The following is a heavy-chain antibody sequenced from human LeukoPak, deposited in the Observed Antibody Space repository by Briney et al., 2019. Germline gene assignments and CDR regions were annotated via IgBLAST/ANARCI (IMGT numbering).Heavy chain of an antibody. CDR3: ARGPYCSGGSCYSLSDY. V-gene: IGHV3-21*01. CDR1: GFTFSSYS. CDR2: ISSSSSYI. D-gene: IGHD2-15*01. Sequence: GGSLRLSCAASGFTFSSYSMNWVRQAPGKGLEWVSSISSSSSYIYYADSVKGRFTISGDNAKNSLYLQMNSLRAEDTAVYYCARGPYCSGGSCYSLSDYWGQGTLVTVSS. J-gene: IGHJ4*02.